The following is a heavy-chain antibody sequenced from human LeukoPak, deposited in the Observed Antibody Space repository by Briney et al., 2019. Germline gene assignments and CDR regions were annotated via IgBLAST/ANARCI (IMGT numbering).Heavy chain of an antibody. J-gene: IGHJ6*03. Sequence: SETLSLTCTVSGGSIGSYYWSWIRQPPGKGLEWIGYIYYSGSTNYNPSLKSRVTISVDTSKNQFSLKLSSVTAADTAVYYCARNEYDSSGYYFQGYYYYMDVWGKGTTVTVSS. CDR3: ARNEYDSSGYYFQGYYYYMDV. D-gene: IGHD3-22*01. CDR1: GGSIGSYY. V-gene: IGHV4-59*01. CDR2: IYYSGST.